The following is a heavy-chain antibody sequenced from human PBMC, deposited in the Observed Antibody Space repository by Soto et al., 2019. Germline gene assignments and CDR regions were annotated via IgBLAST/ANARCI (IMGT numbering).Heavy chain of an antibody. J-gene: IGHJ3*02. CDR3: ARGFTIVGVVAARHGDAFDI. CDR1: GGSFSGYY. Sequence: SETLSLTCAVYGGSFSGYYWSWIRQPPGKGLEWIGEINHSGSTNYNPSLKSRVTISIDTSKNQFSLKLSSVTAADPAVYYCARGFTIVGVVAARHGDAFDIWGQGTMVTVSS. D-gene: IGHD2-15*01. CDR2: INHSGST. V-gene: IGHV4-34*01.